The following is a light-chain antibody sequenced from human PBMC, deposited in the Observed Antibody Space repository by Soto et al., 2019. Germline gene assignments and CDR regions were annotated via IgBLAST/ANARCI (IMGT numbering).Light chain of an antibody. V-gene: IGKV1-5*01. J-gene: IGKJ1*01. CDR2: DAS. CDR1: QSISSW. CDR3: QQYNTYPET. Sequence: DIQITQSPSTLSGSVGDRVTITCRASQSISSWLAWYQQKAGKAPKLLIYDASTLESGVPSRFSGSGSGTEFTLTITSLQPDDFATYYCQQYNTYPETFGQGTKVDIK.